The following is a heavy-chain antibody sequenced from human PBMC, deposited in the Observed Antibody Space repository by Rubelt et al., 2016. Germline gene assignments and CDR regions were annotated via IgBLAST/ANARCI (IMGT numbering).Heavy chain of an antibody. CDR2: IYYSGST. CDR1: YG. J-gene: IGHJ4*02. Sequence: YGGSWIRQHPGKGLEWIGYIYYSGSTNYNPSLKSRVTISVDTSKNQFSLKLSSVTAADTAVYYCARTKYYYYDSSGYFDYWGQGTLVTVSS. CDR3: ARTKYYYYDSSGYFDY. D-gene: IGHD3-22*01. V-gene: IGHV4-59*08.